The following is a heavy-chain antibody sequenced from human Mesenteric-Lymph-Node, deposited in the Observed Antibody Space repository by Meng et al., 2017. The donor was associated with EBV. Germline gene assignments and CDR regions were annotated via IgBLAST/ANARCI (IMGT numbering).Heavy chain of an antibody. CDR3: ALEGITGRFDY. CDR1: GFTFRNYY. CDR2: ISNSGNTI. V-gene: IGHV3-11*01. Sequence: VQLVESGGGLVKPGGSLRLSCAASGFTFRNYYMSWIRQAPGKGLEWVSYISNSGNTILYADSVKGRFTISRDNAKNSLYLQMNSLRAEDTAVYYCALEGITGRFDYRGQGTLVTVSS. J-gene: IGHJ4*02. D-gene: IGHD1-20*01.